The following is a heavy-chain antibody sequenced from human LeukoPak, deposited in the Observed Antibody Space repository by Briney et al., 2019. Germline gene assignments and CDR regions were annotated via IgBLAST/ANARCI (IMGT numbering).Heavy chain of an antibody. CDR3: ARSAAAGRIVATFGY. D-gene: IGHD5-12*01. Sequence: GGSLRLSCAASGFTFSTFAMHWVRQAPGKGLEWVAILSYDGSSKYYADSVRGRFTISRDNSKKTLYLQMNSLRTEDTAVYYCARSAAAGRIVATFGYWGQGTLVTVSS. J-gene: IGHJ4*02. CDR1: GFTFSTFA. V-gene: IGHV3-30*04. CDR2: LSYDGSSK.